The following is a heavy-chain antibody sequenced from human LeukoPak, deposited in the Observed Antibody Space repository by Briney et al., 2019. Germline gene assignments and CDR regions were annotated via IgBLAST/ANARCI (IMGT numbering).Heavy chain of an antibody. CDR3: ARTSILLWFGPFDY. D-gene: IGHD3-10*01. CDR2: IYYSGST. Sequence: SETLSLTCTVSGGSISSSSYYWSWIRQPPGKGLEWIGYIYYSGSTNYNPSLKSRVTISVDTSKNQFSLKLSSVTAADTAVYYCARTSILLWFGPFDYWGQGTLVTVSS. J-gene: IGHJ4*02. CDR1: GGSISSSSYY. V-gene: IGHV4-61*01.